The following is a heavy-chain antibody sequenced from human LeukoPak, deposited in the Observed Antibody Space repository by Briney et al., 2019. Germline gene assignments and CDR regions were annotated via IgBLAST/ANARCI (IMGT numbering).Heavy chain of an antibody. J-gene: IGHJ6*04. CDR3: AELGITMIGGV. D-gene: IGHD3-10*02. V-gene: IGHV3-23*01. CDR1: GFTFSSYG. Sequence: GGTLRLSCAASGFTFSSYGMSWVRQAPGKGLEWVSAISRGGGTTYYADSVKGRFTISRDNAKNSLYLQMNSLRAEDTAVYYCAELGITMIGGVWGKGTTVTVSS. CDR2: ISRGGGTT.